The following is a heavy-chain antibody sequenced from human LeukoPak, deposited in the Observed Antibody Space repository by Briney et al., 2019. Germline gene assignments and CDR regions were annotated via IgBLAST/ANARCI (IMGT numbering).Heavy chain of an antibody. CDR2: IIPIFDTA. V-gene: IGHV1-69*05. CDR3: ARGYCSSTSCYTPFDL. CDR1: GGTFSSYA. J-gene: IGHJ4*02. Sequence: ASVKVSCKASGGTFSSYAISGVRQAPGQGLEWMGGIIPIFDTANYAQKFQSRVTITTDESTSTAYMELSSLRSEDTAVYYCARGYCSSTSCYTPFDLGGQGTLVTVSS. D-gene: IGHD2-2*02.